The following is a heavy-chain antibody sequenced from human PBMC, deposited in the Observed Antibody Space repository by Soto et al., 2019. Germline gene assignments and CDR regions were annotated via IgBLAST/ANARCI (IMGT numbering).Heavy chain of an antibody. J-gene: IGHJ6*01. CDR2: IIPNFGTA. CDR3: ARDCSSTSCPDYYYGMDV. Sequence: QVQLVQSGAEVEKPGSSVKVSCKASGDTFSSYAISWVRQAPGQGLEWMGGIIPNFGTASNAQKVQGRVTITADECTSAAYMEVSRLRSEGTAVYYCARDCSSTSCPDYYYGMDVWGQGTTVTVSS. CDR1: GDTFSSYA. V-gene: IGHV1-69*01. D-gene: IGHD2-2*01.